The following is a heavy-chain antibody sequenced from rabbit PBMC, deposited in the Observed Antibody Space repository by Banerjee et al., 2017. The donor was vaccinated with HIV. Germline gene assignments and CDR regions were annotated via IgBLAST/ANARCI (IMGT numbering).Heavy chain of an antibody. D-gene: IGHD4-2*01. V-gene: IGHV1S45*01. CDR1: GFSFSSGYW. Sequence: EESGGGLVKPEGSLTLTCTASGFSFSSGYWICWVRQAPGKGLEWIACIGASSSGSTYYASWAKGRFTISKTSSTTVTLQMTSLTAADTATYFCARGSAYAGAGYALWGQGTLVTVS. CDR2: IGASSSGST. J-gene: IGHJ4*01. CDR3: ARGSAYAGAGYAL.